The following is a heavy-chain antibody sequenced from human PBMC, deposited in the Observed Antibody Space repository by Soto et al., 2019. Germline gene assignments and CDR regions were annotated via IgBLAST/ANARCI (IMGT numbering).Heavy chain of an antibody. D-gene: IGHD3-10*01. V-gene: IGHV3-15*01. CDR2: IKSKTDGGTT. CDR3: TAGSSGY. Sequence: EVQLVESGGGLVKPGGALRLSCAASGFTFSNAWMNWVRQAPGKGLEWVGRIKSKTDGGTTEFATAVKGRFTISRDDSTNMVYLQMNSRKIDDTAVYYCTAGSSGYWGQGTLVSVSS. J-gene: IGHJ4*02. CDR1: GFTFSNAW.